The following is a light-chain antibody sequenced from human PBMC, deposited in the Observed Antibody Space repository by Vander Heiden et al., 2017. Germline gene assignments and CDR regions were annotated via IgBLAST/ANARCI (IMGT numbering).Light chain of an antibody. CDR1: RLRSDY. J-gene: IGLJ2*01. CDR2: GKN. Sequence: SQLPHDPAVAVALGQTVSLTCQADRLRSDYENWYQQKPGQAPVLVTYGKNNRPSGIPDRFSGSSSGNTASLTITGAQAEDEADYYCDSRDSSGNHLEVFGGGTKLTVL. CDR3: DSRDSSGNHLEV. V-gene: IGLV3-19*01.